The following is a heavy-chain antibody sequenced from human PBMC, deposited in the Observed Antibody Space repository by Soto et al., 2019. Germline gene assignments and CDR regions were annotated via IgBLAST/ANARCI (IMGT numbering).Heavy chain of an antibody. J-gene: IGHJ6*02. Sequence: EVHLLESGGGLVQPGGSLRLSCAASGFTFSSYAMSWVRQAPGKGLEWVSGISAGYSIYYADSVKGRFTVSRDNTENSVYLQMNSLRAEDTAVYYCAKTSVLLPAATNRGAPYNYYALDVWGQGTTVTVAS. CDR1: GFTFSSYA. CDR3: AKTSVLLPAATNRGAPYNYYALDV. CDR2: ISAGYSI. D-gene: IGHD2-2*01. V-gene: IGHV3-23*01.